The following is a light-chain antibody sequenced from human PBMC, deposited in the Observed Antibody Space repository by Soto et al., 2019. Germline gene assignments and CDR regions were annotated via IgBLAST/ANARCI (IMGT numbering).Light chain of an antibody. J-gene: IGKJ4*01. CDR1: QSLSSD. CDR2: DAT. CDR3: QQRRHWPLT. V-gene: IGKV3-11*01. Sequence: EIVLTQSPATLSLSPGERATLSCRASQSLSSDLAWYQQKPGQAPRLLIYDATNRATGIPARFSGSGYGTDFTLTISSLEPGDFAVYYCQQRRHWPLTFGGGTVVEIK.